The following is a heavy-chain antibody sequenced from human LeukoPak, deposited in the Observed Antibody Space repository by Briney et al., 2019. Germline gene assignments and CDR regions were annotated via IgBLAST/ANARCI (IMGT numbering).Heavy chain of an antibody. J-gene: IGHJ4*02. Sequence: PSETLSLTCAVYGGSFSGYYWSWIRQPPGKGLEWIGEIDHSGSTNYNPSLKSRVTISVDTSKNQFSLKLSSVTAADTAVYYCTRSTWVAAFDYWGQGTLVTVFS. V-gene: IGHV4-34*01. CDR1: GGSFSGYY. CDR2: IDHSGST. D-gene: IGHD2-15*01. CDR3: TRSTWVAAFDY.